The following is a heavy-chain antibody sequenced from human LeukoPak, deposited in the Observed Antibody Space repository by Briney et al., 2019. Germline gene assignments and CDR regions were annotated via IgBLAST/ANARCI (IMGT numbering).Heavy chain of an antibody. CDR2: IYYSGST. CDR1: GSSISSWY. Sequence: KPSETLSLTCTVSGSSISSWYWSWIRQPPGKGLEWIGYIYYSGSTNYNPSLKSRVTMSVDTSKNQFSLRLSSVTAADTAVYYCARDSGHRGYCSGGSCFSGWFDHWGQGTLVTVSS. V-gene: IGHV4-59*01. CDR3: ARDSGHRGYCSGGSCFSGWFDH. J-gene: IGHJ5*02. D-gene: IGHD2-15*01.